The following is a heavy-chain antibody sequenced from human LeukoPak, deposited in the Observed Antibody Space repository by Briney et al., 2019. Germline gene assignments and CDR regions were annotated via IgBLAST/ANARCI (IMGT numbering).Heavy chain of an antibody. D-gene: IGHD2-15*01. V-gene: IGHV4-39*07. Sequence: SETLSLTCTVSGGSISSSSYYWGWIRQPPGKGLEWIGSIYHSGSTYYNPSLKSRVTISVDTSKNQFSLKLSSVTAADTAVYYCASLVADCSGGSCYEAVPFDYRGQGTLVTVSS. CDR1: GGSISSSSYY. J-gene: IGHJ4*02. CDR3: ASLVADCSGGSCYEAVPFDY. CDR2: IYHSGST.